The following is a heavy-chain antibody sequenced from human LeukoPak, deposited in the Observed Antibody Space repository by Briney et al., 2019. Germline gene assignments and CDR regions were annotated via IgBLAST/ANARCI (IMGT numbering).Heavy chain of an antibody. D-gene: IGHD6-13*01. CDR2: IRNDGGIK. CDR3: AKTGSSSWGYFDY. J-gene: IGHJ4*02. V-gene: IGHV3-30*02. CDR1: GFRFNTFG. Sequence: GGSLSLSCAASGFRFNTFGMHRVRQAPGKGLEWVAFIRNDGGIKYYADSVKGRFTVSRDNSKNTVFLQMNSLRPEDTAVYYCAKTGSSSWGYFDYWGQGALVTVSS.